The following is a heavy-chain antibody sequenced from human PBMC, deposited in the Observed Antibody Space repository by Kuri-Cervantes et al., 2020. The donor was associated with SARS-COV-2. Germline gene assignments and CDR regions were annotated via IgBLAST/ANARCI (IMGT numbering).Heavy chain of an antibody. Sequence: GESLKISCAACGFTFSSYDMHWVRQATGKGLEWVSAIGTAGDTYYPGSVKGRFTISRDNAKNSLYLQMNSLRAEDTAVYYCARNPQLSPWLIYFDYWGQGTLVTVSS. CDR1: GFTFSSYD. V-gene: IGHV3-13*01. CDR3: ARNPQLSPWLIYFDY. D-gene: IGHD5-18*01. J-gene: IGHJ4*02. CDR2: IGTAGDT.